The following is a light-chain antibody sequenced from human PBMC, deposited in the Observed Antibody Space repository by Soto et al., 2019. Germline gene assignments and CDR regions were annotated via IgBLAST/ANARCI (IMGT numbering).Light chain of an antibody. CDR2: GAS. CDR1: QTLSSRH. CDR3: QQYGSSGT. Sequence: VLTQSPGTLSLAPGERATLSCRASQTLSSRHLAWYQQKPGQAPRLLIYGASTRATGIPDRFSGSGSGTDFTLTISRLEPEDFAVYYCQQYGSSGTFGQGTKVDI. V-gene: IGKV3-20*01. J-gene: IGKJ1*01.